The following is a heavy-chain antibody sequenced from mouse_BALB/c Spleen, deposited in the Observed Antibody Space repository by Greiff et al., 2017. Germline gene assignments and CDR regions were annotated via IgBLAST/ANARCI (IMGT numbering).Heavy chain of an antibody. D-gene: IGHD2-3*01. J-gene: IGHJ4*01. CDR1: GYTFTEYI. Sequence: QVQLQQSGAELVKPGASVKLSCKASGYTFTEYIIHWVKQRSGQGLEWIGWFYPGSGSTKYNEKFKDKATLTADKSSSTVYMELSRLTSEDSAVYFCARHEVGLYDGYSYAMDYWGQGTSVTVSS. V-gene: IGHV1-62-2*01. CDR3: ARHEVGLYDGYSYAMDY. CDR2: FYPGSGST.